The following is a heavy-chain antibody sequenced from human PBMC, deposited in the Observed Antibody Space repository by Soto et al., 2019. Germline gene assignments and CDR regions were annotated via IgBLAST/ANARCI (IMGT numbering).Heavy chain of an antibody. Sequence: EVQVVESGGGVVQPGGSLRLSCATSGFNFGYFWLNWIRQAPGRGLEWVANINQDGTKKNYVDSVKGRFTISRDNAQKSLYLPTTTLRTEDTVMYYCLCGNSACSTWGRGPLVTVS. CDR3: LCGNSACST. D-gene: IGHD6-19*01. V-gene: IGHV3-7*02. CDR2: INQDGTKK. CDR1: GFNFGYFW. J-gene: IGHJ5*02.